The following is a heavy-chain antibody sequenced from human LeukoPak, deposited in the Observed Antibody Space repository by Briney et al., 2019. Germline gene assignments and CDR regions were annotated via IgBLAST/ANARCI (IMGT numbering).Heavy chain of an antibody. CDR3: ASVGACSGGSCYDFDY. J-gene: IGHJ4*02. D-gene: IGHD2-15*01. CDR1: GYTFTSYG. Sequence: ASVKVSCKASGYTFTSYGISWVRQAPGQGLEWMGWISAYNGNTNYAQKLQGRGTMTTDTSTSTAYMELRSLRSDDTAVYYCASVGACSGGSCYDFDYWGQGTLVTVSS. CDR2: ISAYNGNT. V-gene: IGHV1-18*01.